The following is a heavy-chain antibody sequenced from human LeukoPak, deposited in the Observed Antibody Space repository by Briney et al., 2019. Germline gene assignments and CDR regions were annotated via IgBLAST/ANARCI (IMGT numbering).Heavy chain of an antibody. J-gene: IGHJ3*02. D-gene: IGHD3-22*01. CDR1: GGSISSSSYY. V-gene: IGHV4-39*07. CDR2: IYYSGST. CDR3: AGTYYYDSSGYYDPDALDI. Sequence: SETLSLTCTVSGGSISSSSYYWGWIRQPPGKGLEWIGSIYYSGSTYYSPSLKSRVTISVDTSKNQFSLKLSSVTAADTAVYYCAGTYYYDSSGYYDPDALDIWGQGTMVTVSS.